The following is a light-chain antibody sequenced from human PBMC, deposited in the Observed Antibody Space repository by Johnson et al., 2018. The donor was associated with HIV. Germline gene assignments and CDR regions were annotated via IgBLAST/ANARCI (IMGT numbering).Light chain of an antibody. CDR3: GTWDSSLSAYV. V-gene: IGLV1-51*02. CDR1: TSNIGDNF. CDR2: ENN. Sequence: QSVLTQPPSVSAAPGQRVNISCSGTTSNIGDNFVSWYQQFPGTAPKLLIFENNKRPSVIPDRFSASKSGTSATLGITGLQTGDEADYYCGTWDSSLSAYVFGTGTKVTVL. J-gene: IGLJ1*01.